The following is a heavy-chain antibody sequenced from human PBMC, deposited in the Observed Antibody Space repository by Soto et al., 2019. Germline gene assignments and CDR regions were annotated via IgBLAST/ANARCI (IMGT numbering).Heavy chain of an antibody. CDR3: ATFDIVVVVAATLDRNWFDP. D-gene: IGHD2-15*01. CDR1: GFTFSSYS. J-gene: IGHJ5*02. V-gene: IGHV3-21*01. Sequence: EVQLVESGGGLVKPGGSLRLSCAASGFTFSSYSMNWVRQAPGKGLEWVSSISSSSSYIYYADSVKGRFTISRDNAKNSLYLQMNSLRAEDTAVYYCATFDIVVVVAATLDRNWFDPWGQGTLVTVSS. CDR2: ISSSSSYI.